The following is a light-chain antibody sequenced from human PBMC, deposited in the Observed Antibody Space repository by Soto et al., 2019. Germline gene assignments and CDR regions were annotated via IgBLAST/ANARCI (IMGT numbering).Light chain of an antibody. CDR2: DAS. CDR3: QQYDTCPRT. CDR1: QSISSW. J-gene: IGKJ1*01. Sequence: DIQMTQSPSTLSASVGDRATITCRASQSISSWLAWYQQKPGKAPKLLIYDASTLQSGVPSRYSGSGSGTEFTLTISSLQPDDFAAFYCQQYDTCPRTFGQGTKVDIK. V-gene: IGKV1-5*01.